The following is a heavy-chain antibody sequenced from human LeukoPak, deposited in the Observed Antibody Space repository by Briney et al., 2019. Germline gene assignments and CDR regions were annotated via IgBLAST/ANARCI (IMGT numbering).Heavy chain of an antibody. J-gene: IGHJ6*03. CDR3: ASAGHYGDYYYYYMDV. CDR1: GFTFSSYE. CDR2: ISSSGSTI. D-gene: IGHD4-17*01. Sequence: GGSLRLSFAASGFTFSSYEMNWVRQAPGKGLVWVSYISSSGSTIYYADSVEGRFTISRDNAKNSLYLQMNSLRAEDTAVYYCASAGHYGDYYYYYMDVWGKGTTVTVSS. V-gene: IGHV3-48*03.